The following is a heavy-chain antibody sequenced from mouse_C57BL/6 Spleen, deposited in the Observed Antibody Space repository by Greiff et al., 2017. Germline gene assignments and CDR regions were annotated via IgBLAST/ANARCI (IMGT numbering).Heavy chain of an antibody. D-gene: IGHD1-1*02. J-gene: IGHJ4*01. CDR3: VRYYAAMDY. Sequence: EVHLVESGGGLVQPKGSLKLSCAASGFSFNTYAMNWVRQAPGKGLEWVARIRSKSNNYATYYADSVKDRFTISRDDSESMLYLQMNNLKTEDTAMYYCVRYYAAMDYWGQGTSVTVSS. CDR1: GFSFNTYA. V-gene: IGHV10-1*01. CDR2: IRSKSNNYAT.